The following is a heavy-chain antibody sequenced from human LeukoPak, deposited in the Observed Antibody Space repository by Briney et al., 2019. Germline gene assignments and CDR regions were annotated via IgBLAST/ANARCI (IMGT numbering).Heavy chain of an antibody. Sequence: PGGSLRLSCVVSGFTFNKYAMSWVRQAPGKGLEWVSVISESGDKTLYAGSVRGRFTISRDNSKNTLSLQMISLRAEDTAVYYCAKSLYPDAFDIWGQGTMVTVS. V-gene: IGHV3-23*01. CDR2: ISESGDKT. J-gene: IGHJ3*02. CDR3: AKSLYPDAFDI. CDR1: GFTFNKYA. D-gene: IGHD2-8*01.